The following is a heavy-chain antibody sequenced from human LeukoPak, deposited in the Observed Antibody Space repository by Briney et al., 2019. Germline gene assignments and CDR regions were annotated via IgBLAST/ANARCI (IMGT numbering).Heavy chain of an antibody. Sequence: GGSLRLSCAASGFTFNDYAFYWVRQAPGKGLEWVALIWYDGSNMHYADSVKGRFTISRDNSKKTLYLQMNSLRAEDTALYYCARDFCSGGSCYSHCYGMDVWGQGTMVTVSS. CDR1: GFTFNDYA. J-gene: IGHJ6*02. CDR3: ARDFCSGGSCYSHCYGMDV. V-gene: IGHV3-33*01. CDR2: IWYDGSNM. D-gene: IGHD2-15*01.